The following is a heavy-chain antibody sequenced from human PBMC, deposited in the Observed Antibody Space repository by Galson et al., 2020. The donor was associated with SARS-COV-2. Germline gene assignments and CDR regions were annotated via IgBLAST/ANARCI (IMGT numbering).Heavy chain of an antibody. CDR1: GFTFSRYW. CDR2: IKQDGSEK. D-gene: IGHD1-26*01. J-gene: IGHJ5*02. CDR3: ARDREEYSGSYGDWFDP. V-gene: IGHV3-7*03. Sequence: GGSLRLSCAASGFTFSRYWMSWVRQAPGKGLEWVANIKQDGSEKYYVDSVKGRFTISRDNAKNSLYLQMNSLRAEDTAVYYCARDREEYSGSYGDWFDPWGQGTLVTVSS.